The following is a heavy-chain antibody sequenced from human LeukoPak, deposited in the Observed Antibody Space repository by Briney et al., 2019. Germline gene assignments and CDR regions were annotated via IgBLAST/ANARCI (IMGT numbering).Heavy chain of an antibody. Sequence: KPSETLSLTCTVSGGSISSSSCYWGWIRQPPGKGLEWIGSIYYSGSTYYNPSLKSRVTISVDTSKNQFSLKLSSVTAADTAVYYCASQTPTYSSRPAEFDYWGQGTLVTVSS. CDR1: GGSISSSSCY. J-gene: IGHJ4*02. D-gene: IGHD6-13*01. CDR3: ASQTPTYSSRPAEFDY. V-gene: IGHV4-39*01. CDR2: IYYSGST.